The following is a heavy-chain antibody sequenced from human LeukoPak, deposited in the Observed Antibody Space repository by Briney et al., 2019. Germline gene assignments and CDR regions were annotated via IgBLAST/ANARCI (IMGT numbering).Heavy chain of an antibody. CDR1: GFTFSRYD. V-gene: IGHV3-23*01. Sequence: GGSLRLSCVASGFTFSRYDMTWVRQAPGKGLEWVSEIRGWENSTYNADSVKGRFTISRDNAKNTLYLQMNSLRAEDTAVYYCARGPYYDILTGYYIEDYWGQGTLVTVSS. J-gene: IGHJ4*02. CDR3: ARGPYYDILTGYYIEDY. CDR2: IRGWENST. D-gene: IGHD3-9*01.